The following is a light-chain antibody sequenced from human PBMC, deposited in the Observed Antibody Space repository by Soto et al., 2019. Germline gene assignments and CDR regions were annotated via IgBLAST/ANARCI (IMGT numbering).Light chain of an antibody. CDR2: KAS. CDR3: QHYNSYSEA. CDR1: QTISSW. V-gene: IGKV1-5*03. Sequence: DVQITQSPSTLSGSVGNRVTITSRASQTISSWLAWYQQKPGKAPKLLIYKASTLKSGVPSRFSGSGSGTEFTLTISSLQPDDFATYYCQHYNSYSEAFGQGTKVDI. J-gene: IGKJ1*01.